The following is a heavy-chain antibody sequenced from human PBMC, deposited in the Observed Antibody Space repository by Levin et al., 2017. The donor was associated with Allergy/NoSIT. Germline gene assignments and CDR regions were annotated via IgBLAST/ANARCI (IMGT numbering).Heavy chain of an antibody. J-gene: IGHJ5*02. V-gene: IGHV3-21*01. CDR3: ARSLGQAAAEMHWFDP. CDR2: ISSSSSYI. D-gene: IGHD6-13*01. CDR1: GFTFSSYS. Sequence: GGSLRLSCAASGFTFSSYSMNWVRQAPGKGLEWVSSISSSSSYIYYADSVKGRFTISRDNAKNSLYLQMNSLRAEDTAVYYCARSLGQAAAEMHWFDPWGQGTLVTVSS.